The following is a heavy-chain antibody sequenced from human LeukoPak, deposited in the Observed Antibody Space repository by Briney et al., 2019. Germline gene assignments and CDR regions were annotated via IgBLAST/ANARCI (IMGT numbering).Heavy chain of an antibody. CDR1: GGSISSYY. V-gene: IGHV4-59*01. Sequence: PSETLSLTCTVSGGSISSYYWSWIRQPPGKGLEWIGYIYYSGGTNYNPSLKSRVTISVDTSKNQFSLKLSSVTAADTAVYYCARAGVEMATIFLDYWGQGTLVTVSS. CDR2: IYYSGGT. D-gene: IGHD5-24*01. J-gene: IGHJ4*02. CDR3: ARAGVEMATIFLDY.